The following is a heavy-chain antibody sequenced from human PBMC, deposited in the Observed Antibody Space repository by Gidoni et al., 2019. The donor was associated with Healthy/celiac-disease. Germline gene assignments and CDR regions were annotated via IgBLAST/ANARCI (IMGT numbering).Heavy chain of an antibody. D-gene: IGHD3-22*01. Sequence: QVQLVQSGAEVTKPGASVKVSCKASGYTFTSYAIPWVCQAPGQRLEWVGWINAGNGNTKYSQKLQGRVTMTRDTSASTAYMELSSLRSEDTAVYYCASGYYDSSGNDYYYGMDVWGQGTTVTISS. V-gene: IGHV1-3*01. CDR3: ASGYYDSSGNDYYYGMDV. J-gene: IGHJ6*02. CDR1: GYTFTSYA. CDR2: INAGNGNT.